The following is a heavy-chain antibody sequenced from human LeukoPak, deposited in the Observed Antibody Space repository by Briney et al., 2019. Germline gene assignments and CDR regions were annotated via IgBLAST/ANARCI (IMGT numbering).Heavy chain of an antibody. V-gene: IGHV3-7*01. CDR2: VKPDGSEN. CDR3: ARLYGGHTTYDF. J-gene: IGHJ4*02. D-gene: IGHD4-23*01. CDR1: GFTFSTYL. Sequence: GGALRLSCAASGFTFSTYLMSWVRQAPGEGLEWVASVKPDGSENFYMDYLKARFTISRDNARDSLYLQMNSLRPEDTAVYYCARLYGGHTTYDFWGQGTLVTVSS.